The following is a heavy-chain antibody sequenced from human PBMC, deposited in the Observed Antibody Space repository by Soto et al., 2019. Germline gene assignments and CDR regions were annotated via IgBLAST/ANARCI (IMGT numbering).Heavy chain of an antibody. J-gene: IGHJ6*02. D-gene: IGHD6-19*01. Sequence: QVQLVQSGAEVKKPGSSVKVSCKASGGTFSNYAFSWVRQAPGQGLEWLGGIMPLFGRADYAQKFRGRVTITPDESTSTAHMELSSLRSEDTAVYYCASWLKEAGIGGNHYYGMDVWGQGTTVTVSS. CDR3: ASWLKEAGIGGNHYYGMDV. V-gene: IGHV1-69*05. CDR1: GGTFSNYA. CDR2: IMPLFGRA.